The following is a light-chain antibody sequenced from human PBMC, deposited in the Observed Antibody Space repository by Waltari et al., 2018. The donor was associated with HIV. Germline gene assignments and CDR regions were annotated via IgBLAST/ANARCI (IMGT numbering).Light chain of an antibody. CDR3: SSYAGSNNWV. V-gene: IGLV2-8*01. Sequence: QSALTQPPSASGSAGQSVTISCTGPSSDVGGYNYVSWYQQHPGKAPKLMIFEVSKRPSGVPDRFSGSKSGNTASLTVSGLQAEDEADYFCSSYAGSNNWVFGGGTKLTVL. CDR2: EVS. J-gene: IGLJ2*01. CDR1: SSDVGGYNY.